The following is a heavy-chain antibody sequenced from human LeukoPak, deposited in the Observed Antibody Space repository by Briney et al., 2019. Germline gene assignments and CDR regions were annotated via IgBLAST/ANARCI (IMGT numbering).Heavy chain of an antibody. Sequence: SVKVSCKASGGTFSSYAISWVRQAPGQGLEWMGGIIPIFGTANYAQKFQGRVTITTDESTSTAYMELSGLRSEDTAVYYCARDGRANRTLPYYYYMDVWGKGTTVTVSS. J-gene: IGHJ6*03. CDR1: GGTFSSYA. V-gene: IGHV1-69*05. CDR3: ARDGRANRTLPYYYYMDV. CDR2: IIPIFGTA. D-gene: IGHD3-16*01.